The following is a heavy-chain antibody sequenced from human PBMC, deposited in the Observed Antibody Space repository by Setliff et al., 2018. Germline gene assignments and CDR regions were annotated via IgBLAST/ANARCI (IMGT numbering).Heavy chain of an antibody. CDR3: ARLPQVVKGGDVEV. CDR1: GFIFDDYA. CDR2: IRAGSDNI. V-gene: IGHV3-9*01. D-gene: IGHD6-6*01. Sequence: PGGSLRLSCAASGFIFDDYAMHWVRQAPGKGLEWVSGIRAGSDNIAYADSVKGRFTISRDNAKNSLYLQMNSLRAEDTAVYYCARLPQVVKGGDVEVWGKGTTVTVSS. J-gene: IGHJ6*04.